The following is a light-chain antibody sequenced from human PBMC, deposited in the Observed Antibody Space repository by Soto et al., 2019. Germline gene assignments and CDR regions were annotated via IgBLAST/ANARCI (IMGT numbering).Light chain of an antibody. CDR2: DAS. J-gene: IGKJ5*01. Sequence: EIVLTQSPATLSLSPGERATLSCRASRSVSSHLAWYQQKPDQAPRLLIYDASNRATGIPARFSGSGSGTDFTLTISSLEPEDFAVYYCQQRGNWPLTFGQGTRLVI. V-gene: IGKV3-11*01. CDR1: RSVSSH. CDR3: QQRGNWPLT.